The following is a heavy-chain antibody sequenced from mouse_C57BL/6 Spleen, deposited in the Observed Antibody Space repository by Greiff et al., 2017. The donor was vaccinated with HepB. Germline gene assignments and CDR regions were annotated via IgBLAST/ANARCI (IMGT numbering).Heavy chain of an antibody. Sequence: VKLVESGAELVKPGASVKISCKASGYAFSSYWMNWVKQRPGKGLEWIGQIYPGDGDTNYNGKFKGKATLTADKSSSTAYMQLSSLTSEDSAVYFCARGTYGNSPAYWGQGTLVTVSA. V-gene: IGHV1-80*01. CDR3: ARGTYGNSPAY. D-gene: IGHD2-1*01. J-gene: IGHJ3*01. CDR2: IYPGDGDT. CDR1: GYAFSSYW.